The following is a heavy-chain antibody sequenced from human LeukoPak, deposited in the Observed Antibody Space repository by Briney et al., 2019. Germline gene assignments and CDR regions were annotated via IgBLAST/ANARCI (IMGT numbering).Heavy chain of an antibody. D-gene: IGHD3-16*01. V-gene: IGHV3-30*18. CDR1: GFTFSSYG. Sequence: PGRSLRLSCAASGFTFSSYGMHWVRQAPGKGLEWVAVISYDGSNKYYADSVKGRFTISRDNSKNTLYLQMNSLRAEDTAMYYCAKDREGGLWGQGTLVTVSS. CDR2: ISYDGSNK. J-gene: IGHJ4*02. CDR3: AKDREGGL.